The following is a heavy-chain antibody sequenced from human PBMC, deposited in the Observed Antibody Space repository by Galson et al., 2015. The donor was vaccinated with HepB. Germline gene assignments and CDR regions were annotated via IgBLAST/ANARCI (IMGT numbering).Heavy chain of an antibody. Sequence: SVKVSCKASGYTFGNFGISWVRQAPGQGLEWMGWINIYNGNTNYAQNVQGRVTMTTDTSTTTAYMELGSLTSDDTAIYYCARARYSSSPPDYWGQGTLVTVSS. CDR3: ARARYSSSPPDY. CDR1: GYTFGNFG. J-gene: IGHJ4*02. V-gene: IGHV1-18*01. D-gene: IGHD6-6*01. CDR2: INIYNGNT.